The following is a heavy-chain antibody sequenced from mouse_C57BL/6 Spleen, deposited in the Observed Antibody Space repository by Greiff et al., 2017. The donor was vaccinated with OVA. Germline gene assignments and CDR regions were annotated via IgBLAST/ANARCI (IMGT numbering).Heavy chain of an antibody. CDR1: GYAFTNYL. D-gene: IGHD2-4*01. V-gene: IGHV1-54*01. CDR3: ARDYDYDERGFDY. CDR2: INPGSGGT. J-gene: IGHJ2*01. Sequence: QVTLKESGAELVRPGTSVKVSCKASGYAFTNYLIEWVKQRPGQGLEWIGVINPGSGGTNYNEKFKGKATLTADKSSSTAYMQLSSLTSEDSAVYFCARDYDYDERGFDYWGQGTTLTVSS.